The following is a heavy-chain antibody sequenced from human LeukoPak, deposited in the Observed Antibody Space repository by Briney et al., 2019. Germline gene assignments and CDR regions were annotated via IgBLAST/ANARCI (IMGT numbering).Heavy chain of an antibody. D-gene: IGHD3-10*01. V-gene: IGHV4-30-2*01. Sequence: SETLSLTCTVSGDSISSGGYYWNWIRQPPGKGLEWIGYIYHSGITNYNPSLKSRVTMSIDMSKNQFSLKLSSVTAADTAVYYCAREGLGETYFEYWGRGILVTVSS. CDR1: GDSISSGGYY. J-gene: IGHJ4*02. CDR3: AREGLGETYFEY. CDR2: IYHSGIT.